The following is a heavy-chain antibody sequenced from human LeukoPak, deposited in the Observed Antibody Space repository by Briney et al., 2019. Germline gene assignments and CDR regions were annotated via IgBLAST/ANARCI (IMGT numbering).Heavy chain of an antibody. CDR1: GFTFSNYS. J-gene: IGHJ4*02. Sequence: GGSLRLSCAASGFTFSNYSMNWVRQAPGKGLEWVSILYSAGTTYYADSVKGRFTISRDNSRNILYLQMSSLRAEDTAIYYCARTPSGSGNFFDYWGQGAPVTVSS. CDR3: ARTPSGSGNFFDY. V-gene: IGHV3-66*01. D-gene: IGHD3-10*01. CDR2: LYSAGTT.